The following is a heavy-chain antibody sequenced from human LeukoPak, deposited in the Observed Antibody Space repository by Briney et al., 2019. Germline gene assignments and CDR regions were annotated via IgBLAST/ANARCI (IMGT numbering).Heavy chain of an antibody. CDR2: ISAYNGNT. CDR1: GYTFTSYG. J-gene: IGHJ6*03. D-gene: IGHD2-2*01. Sequence: ASVKVSCTASGYTFTSYGISWVRQAPGQGLEWMGWISAYNGNTNYAQKLQGRVTMTTDTSTSTAYMELRSLRSDDTAVYYCARGGVVPAANSYYYYMDVWGKGTTVTVSS. V-gene: IGHV1-18*01. CDR3: ARGGVVPAANSYYYYMDV.